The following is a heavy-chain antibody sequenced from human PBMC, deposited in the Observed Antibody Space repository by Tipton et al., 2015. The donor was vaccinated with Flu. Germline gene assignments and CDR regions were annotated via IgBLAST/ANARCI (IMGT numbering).Heavy chain of an antibody. D-gene: IGHD4-11*01. CDR1: DASISSYY. CDR2: VHQAGTT. V-gene: IGHV4-38-2*01. CDR3: ARRDYSNYVSEPKNWFDP. Sequence: TLSLTCAVSDASISSYYWGWIRQPPGKGLEWIGNVHQAGTTYYNPSLRSRVTISLDRPKNQFSLRLTSVTAADTAIYYCARRDYSNYVSEPKNWFDPWGQGTLVTVSS. J-gene: IGHJ5*02.